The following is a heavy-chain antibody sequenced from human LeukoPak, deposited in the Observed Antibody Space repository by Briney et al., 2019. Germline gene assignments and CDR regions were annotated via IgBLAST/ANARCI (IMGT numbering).Heavy chain of an antibody. J-gene: IGHJ6*03. V-gene: IGHV1-2*02. CDR3: ASQAGYSSGWYAKFNYYYYMDV. Sequence: ASVKVSCKASGYTFTGYYMHWVRQAPGQGLEWMGWINPNSGGTNYAQKFQGRVTMTRDTSISTAYMELSRLRSDDTAVYYCASQAGYSSGWYAKFNYYYYMDVWGKGTTVTVSS. CDR1: GYTFTGYY. D-gene: IGHD6-19*01. CDR2: INPNSGGT.